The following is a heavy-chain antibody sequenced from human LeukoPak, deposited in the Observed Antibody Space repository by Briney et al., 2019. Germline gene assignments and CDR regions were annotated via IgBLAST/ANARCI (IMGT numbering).Heavy chain of an antibody. CDR1: GGTFSSYA. J-gene: IGHJ4*02. Sequence: SVKVSCKASGGTFSSYAISWVRQAPGQGLEWMGRIIPILGIANYAQKFQGRVTITADKSTSTAYMELSSLRSEDTAVYYCARERYCSSTSCRWTMYYFDYWGQGTLVTVSS. V-gene: IGHV1-69*04. D-gene: IGHD2-2*01. CDR2: IIPILGIA. CDR3: ARERYCSSTSCRWTMYYFDY.